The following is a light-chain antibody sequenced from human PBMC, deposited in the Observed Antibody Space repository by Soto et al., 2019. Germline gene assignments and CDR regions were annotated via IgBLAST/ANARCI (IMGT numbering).Light chain of an antibody. J-gene: IGLJ1*01. CDR2: GNT. Sequence: QSVLTQPPSVSGAPGQTVTISCTGSSSNIGAGYDVHWYQQFPGTAPKLLIYGNTNRPSGVPDRFSGSKSGTSASLAITGLQAEDEGDYYCQSYDSSLSAYVFGPGTKVTVL. CDR1: SSNIGAGYD. V-gene: IGLV1-40*01. CDR3: QSYDSSLSAYV.